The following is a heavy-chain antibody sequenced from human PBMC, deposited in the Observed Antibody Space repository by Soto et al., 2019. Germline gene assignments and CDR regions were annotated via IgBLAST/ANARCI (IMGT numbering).Heavy chain of an antibody. D-gene: IGHD3-22*01. CDR1: GLTFSIYG. J-gene: IGHJ4*02. V-gene: IGHV3-30*18. Sequence: QVQLVESGGGVVQPGRSLRLSCEASGLTFSIYGMHWVRQAPGKGLEWVAAISNDGSKKFYADSVRGRFSISRDNSRNTLYLQMNSLRTEDTAIYHCAKSFRSSGYYYFEDWGQGTLVTVSS. CDR2: ISNDGSKK. CDR3: AKSFRSSGYYYFED.